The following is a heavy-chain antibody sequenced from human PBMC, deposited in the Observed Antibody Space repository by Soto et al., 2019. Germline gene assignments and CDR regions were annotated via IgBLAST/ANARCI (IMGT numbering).Heavy chain of an antibody. V-gene: IGHV3-53*04. D-gene: IGHD3-22*01. CDR1: GFTFSSYW. CDR2: IYSGGST. J-gene: IGHJ4*02. Sequence: SLRLSCAASGFTFSSYWMSWVRQAPGKGLEWVSVIYSGGSTYYADSVKGRFTISRHNSKNTLYLQMNSLRAEDTAVYYCASMGYYYDSSGYASWGQGTLVTVSS. CDR3: ASMGYYYDSSGYAS.